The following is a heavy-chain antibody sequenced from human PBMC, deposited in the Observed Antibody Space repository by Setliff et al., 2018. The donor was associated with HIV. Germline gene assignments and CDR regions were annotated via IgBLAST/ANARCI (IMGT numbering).Heavy chain of an antibody. J-gene: IGHJ4*02. V-gene: IGHV3-48*03. CDR2: ISSTGYTI. CDR3: VRAPPNSEY. Sequence: PGGSLRLSCAASGFTFSSYSMNWVRQAPGKGPEWVSCISSTGYTIYYADSVKGRFTISRDNAKNSLYLQMNSLRVEYTAVYFCVRAPPNSEYWGRGTLVTVSS. CDR1: GFTFSSYS.